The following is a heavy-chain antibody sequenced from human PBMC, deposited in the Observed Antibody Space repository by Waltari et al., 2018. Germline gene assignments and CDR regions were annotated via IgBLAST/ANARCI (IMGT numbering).Heavy chain of an antibody. Sequence: DVQLLESGGGLVQPGGSLRLSCEASGFSFSSFAMGWVRQAPEKGLEWVSGISGTGDNTYYADSVRGRFTISRDNSKSTLYLQMNSLRAEDTALYYCAKDFVGVVADAFDIWGQGTMVTVSS. CDR3: AKDFVGVVADAFDI. D-gene: IGHD2-15*01. V-gene: IGHV3-23*01. CDR2: ISGTGDNT. J-gene: IGHJ3*02. CDR1: GFSFSSFA.